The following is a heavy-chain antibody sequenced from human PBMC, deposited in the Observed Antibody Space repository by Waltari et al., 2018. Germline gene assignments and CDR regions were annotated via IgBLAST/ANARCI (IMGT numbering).Heavy chain of an antibody. Sequence: QLQLQESGSGLVKPSQTLSLTCTVSRVPISSAGSSWSWIRQPLGKGLEWIGYIYHSGSTYYNPSLKSRATISVDRSKNQFSLKLNSVTAADTAVYYCARGRGSYYYYYYLDVWAKGTTVTVSS. J-gene: IGHJ6*03. V-gene: IGHV4-30-2*01. CDR2: IYHSGST. CDR3: ARGRGSYYYYYYLDV. CDR1: RVPISSAGSS. D-gene: IGHD2-15*01.